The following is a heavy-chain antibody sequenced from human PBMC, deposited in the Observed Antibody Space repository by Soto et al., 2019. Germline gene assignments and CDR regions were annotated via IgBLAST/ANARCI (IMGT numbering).Heavy chain of an antibody. J-gene: IGHJ4*02. CDR3: AKDPLVVITTGEFDYFDY. CDR1: GFTFSSYA. CDR2: ISGSGGST. Sequence: PVGSLRLSCAASGFTFSSYAMSWVRQAPGKGLEWVSAISGSGGSTYYADSVKGRFTISRDNSKNTLYLQMNSLRAEDTAVYYCAKDPLVVITTGEFDYFDYWGQGTLVTVSS. V-gene: IGHV3-23*01. D-gene: IGHD3-22*01.